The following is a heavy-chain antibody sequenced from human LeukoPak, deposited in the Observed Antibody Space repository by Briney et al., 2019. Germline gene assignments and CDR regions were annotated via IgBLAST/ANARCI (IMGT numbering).Heavy chain of an antibody. D-gene: IGHD6-19*01. Sequence: ASVKVSCKASGYTFTDYYMHGVRQAPGQGLEWMGWINPNNGGTNYAQKFQGRVTMTRDTSISIVYMELSRLRSDDTAVYYCARGGPSRGTGFYYFDYWGQGTLVTASS. CDR1: GYTFTDYY. V-gene: IGHV1-2*02. CDR2: INPNNGGT. CDR3: ARGGPSRGTGFYYFDY. J-gene: IGHJ4*02.